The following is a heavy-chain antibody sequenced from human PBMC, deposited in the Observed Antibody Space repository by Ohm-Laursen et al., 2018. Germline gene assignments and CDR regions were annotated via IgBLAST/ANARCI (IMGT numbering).Heavy chain of an antibody. D-gene: IGHD2-2*01. CDR1: GFTMRNYW. CDR3: AKGTAYQLLSHNWVDS. CDR2: IKPDASEE. Sequence: SLRLSCTASGFTMRNYWMSWVRQAPGKGLEWVANIKPDASEEHYVDSVKGRFTISRDNANNSVYLQMNSLRAEDTAVFYCAKGTAYQLLSHNWVDSWGQGTLVTVSS. J-gene: IGHJ5*01. V-gene: IGHV3-7*01.